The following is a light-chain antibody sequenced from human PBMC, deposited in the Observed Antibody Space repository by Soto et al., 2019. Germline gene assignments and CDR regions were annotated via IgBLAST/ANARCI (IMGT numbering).Light chain of an antibody. CDR2: EVS. J-gene: IGLJ1*01. CDR3: SSYTTSSPYV. Sequence: QSVLTQPASVSGSPGQSITISCTGTSSDVGGYNYVSWYQQHPGKAPKLMIYEVSKRPSGVSNRFSGSKSGNTASLTISGLQAEDEADYYCSSYTTSSPYVFGTGTKLTAL. CDR1: SSDVGGYNY. V-gene: IGLV2-14*01.